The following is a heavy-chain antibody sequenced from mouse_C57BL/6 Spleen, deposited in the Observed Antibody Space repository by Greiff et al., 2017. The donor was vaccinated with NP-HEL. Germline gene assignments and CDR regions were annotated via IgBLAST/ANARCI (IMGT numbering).Heavy chain of an antibody. Sequence: EVQLQESGGDLVKPGGSLKLSCAASGFTFSSYGMSWVRQTPDKRLEWVATISSGGSYTYYPDSVKGRFTISRDNAKNTLYLQMSSLKSEDTAMYYCARLGNFDYWGQGTTLTVSS. J-gene: IGHJ2*01. CDR3: ARLGNFDY. CDR1: GFTFSSYG. V-gene: IGHV5-6*01. CDR2: ISSGGSYT.